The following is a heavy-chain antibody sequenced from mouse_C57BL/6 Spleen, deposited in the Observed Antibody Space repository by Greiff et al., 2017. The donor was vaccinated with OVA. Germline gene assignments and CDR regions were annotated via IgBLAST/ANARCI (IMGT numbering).Heavy chain of an antibody. CDR2: IDPAYGNT. J-gene: IGHJ2*01. CDR3: ARADSNSPYYFDN. Sequence: EVQLQQSVAELVKPGASVKLSCTASGFNIKNTYMHWVKQRPEQGLEWIGRIDPAYGNTKYAPKFQGKATITADTSSNTAYLQLSSLTSEDTAIDYCARADSNSPYYFDNWGQGTTLTVSS. CDR1: GFNIKNTY. D-gene: IGHD2-5*01. V-gene: IGHV14-3*01.